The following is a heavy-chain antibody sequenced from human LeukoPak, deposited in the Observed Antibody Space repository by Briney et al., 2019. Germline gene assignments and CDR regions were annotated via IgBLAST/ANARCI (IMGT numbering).Heavy chain of an antibody. J-gene: IGHJ3*02. CDR1: GFTFSSYD. V-gene: IGHV3-13*01. Sequence: PGGSLRLSCAASGFTFSSYDMHWVRQATGKGLEWVSAIGTAGDTYYPGSVKGRFTISRENAKNSLYLQMNSLRAGDTAVYYCARGALSSGWAEHDAFDIWGQGTMVTVSS. D-gene: IGHD6-19*01. CDR2: IGTAGDT. CDR3: ARGALSSGWAEHDAFDI.